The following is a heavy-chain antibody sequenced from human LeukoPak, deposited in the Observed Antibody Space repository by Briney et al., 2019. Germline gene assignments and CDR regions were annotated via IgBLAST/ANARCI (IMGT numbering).Heavy chain of an antibody. J-gene: IGHJ4*02. D-gene: IGHD2-15*01. Sequence: SETLSLTCTVSGGSISNYYWSWIRQPAGKGLEWIGRISTSGSTNYNPSLKSRVTMSLDTSKNQFSLKLSSVTAADTALYSCARVGYCSVGSVGSCYSDSYYFDRWGQGTLVTVSS. CDR3: ARVGYCSVGSVGSCYSDSYYFDR. V-gene: IGHV4-4*07. CDR2: ISTSGST. CDR1: GGSISNYY.